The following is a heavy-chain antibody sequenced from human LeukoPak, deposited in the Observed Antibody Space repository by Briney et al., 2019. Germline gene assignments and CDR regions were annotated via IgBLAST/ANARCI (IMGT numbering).Heavy chain of an antibody. CDR3: ARAPPDRNWFDP. V-gene: IGHV1-2*06. J-gene: IGHJ5*02. D-gene: IGHD3-22*01. CDR2: INPNSGGT. CDR1: GYTFTGYY. Sequence: ASVKVSCKASGYTFTGYYIHWVRQAPGQGLEWMGRINPNSGGTNYAQHFQGRVTMTRDTSISTAYMGLSRLRSDDTAVYYCARAPPDRNWFDPWGQGTLVTVSS.